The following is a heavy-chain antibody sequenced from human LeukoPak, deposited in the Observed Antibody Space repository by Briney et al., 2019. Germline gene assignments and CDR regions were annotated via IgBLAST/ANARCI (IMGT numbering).Heavy chain of an antibody. CDR2: ISYDGSNK. J-gene: IGHJ4*02. CDR1: GFPFSSYA. CDR3: ASLGTDYYDSSGYFDY. D-gene: IGHD3-22*01. Sequence: GGSLSLSFAASGFPFSSYAMHWVRPAPGKGLEWVAVISYDGSNKYYADSVKGRFTISRDNSKNTLYLQMNSLRAEDTAVYYCASLGTDYYDSSGYFDYWGQGTLVTVSS. V-gene: IGHV3-30*01.